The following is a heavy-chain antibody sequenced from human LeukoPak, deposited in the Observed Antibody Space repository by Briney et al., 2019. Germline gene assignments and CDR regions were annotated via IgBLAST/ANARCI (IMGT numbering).Heavy chain of an antibody. CDR1: VGTFTSYA. J-gene: IGHJ6*02. V-gene: IGHV1-69*13. CDR3: ARDSYPPYYDFWRGYLQDV. CDR2: IIPILGIA. D-gene: IGHD3-3*01. Sequence: GASVKVSCKASVGTFTSYAISWVREAPGHGLEWRGGIIPILGIANYAHKFQGRVTITAHESTGTAYLELSSLRSADTAVYYCARDSYPPYYDFWRGYLQDVWGQGTTVTVSS.